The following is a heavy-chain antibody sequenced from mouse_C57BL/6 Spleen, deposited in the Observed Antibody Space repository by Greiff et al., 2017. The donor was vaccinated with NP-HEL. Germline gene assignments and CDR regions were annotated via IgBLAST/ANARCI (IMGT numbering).Heavy chain of an antibody. V-gene: IGHV1-54*01. CDR2: INPGSGGT. J-gene: IGHJ1*03. Sequence: QVQLQQSGAELVRPGTSVKVSCKASGYAFTNYLIEWVKQRPGQGLEWIGVINPGSGGTNYNEKFKGKATLTADKSSSTAYMQLSSLTSEDSAVYFCARSSYYGSSYLYFDVWGTGTTVTVSS. D-gene: IGHD1-1*01. CDR3: ARSSYYGSSYLYFDV. CDR1: GYAFTNYL.